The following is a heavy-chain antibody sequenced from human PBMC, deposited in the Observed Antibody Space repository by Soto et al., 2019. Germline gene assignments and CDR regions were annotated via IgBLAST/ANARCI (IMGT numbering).Heavy chain of an antibody. CDR3: ARSSLGLATLKSLDL. Sequence: PSETLSLTCSVSGDSISSSSYYWAWIRQPPGKELEWIGSLFYSWATYYSPSLESRVTISVDTSKNQLSLKLASVTAADTSIYYFARSSLGLATLKSLDLWGLGSLVTASS. J-gene: IGHJ5*02. CDR2: LFYSWAT. V-gene: IGHV4-39*01. D-gene: IGHD3-16*01. CDR1: GDSISSSSYY.